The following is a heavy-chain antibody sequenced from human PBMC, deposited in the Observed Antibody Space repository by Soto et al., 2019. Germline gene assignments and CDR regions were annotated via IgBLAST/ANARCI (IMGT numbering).Heavy chain of an antibody. CDR1: GYTFTGYY. D-gene: IGHD3-22*01. J-gene: IGHJ4*02. Sequence: QVQLVQSGAEVKKPGASVKVSCKASGYTFTGYYMHWVRQAPGQGLEWMGWINPNSGDTNYAQKFQGRVTMTRDTSISTAYMELSRLRSDDTAVYYCARGDSEYYDSSGYYYEDYWGQGTLVTVSS. CDR3: ARGDSEYYDSSGYYYEDY. CDR2: INPNSGDT. V-gene: IGHV1-2*02.